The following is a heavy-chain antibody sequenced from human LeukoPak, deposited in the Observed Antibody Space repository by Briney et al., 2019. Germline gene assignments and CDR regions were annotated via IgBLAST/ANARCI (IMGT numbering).Heavy chain of an antibody. J-gene: IGHJ4*02. CDR2: IYYSGST. CDR3: ARLNAYCSGGSCYWPAHFDY. CDR1: GGSISSGGYY. D-gene: IGHD2-15*01. V-gene: IGHV4-31*03. Sequence: SQTLSLTCTVSGGSISSGGYYWSWLRQHPGKGLEWIGYIYYSGSTYYNPSLKSRVTISVDTSKNQFSLKLSSVTAADTAVYYCARLNAYCSGGSCYWPAHFDYWGQGTLVTVSS.